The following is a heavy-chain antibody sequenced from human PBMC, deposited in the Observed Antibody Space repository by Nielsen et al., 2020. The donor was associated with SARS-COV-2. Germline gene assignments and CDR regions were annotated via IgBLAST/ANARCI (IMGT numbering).Heavy chain of an antibody. Sequence: GESLKISCAASGFTFSDYAMAWVRQAPGKGLVWVSRIKTDGTYTNFADAVRGRFTISRDNAKNTVSLQMNSLREEDTAVYYCAGGGSGYMSYWGQGTLVTVSS. CDR2: IKTDGTYT. D-gene: IGHD3-3*01. CDR1: GFTFSDYA. J-gene: IGHJ4*02. CDR3: AGGGSGYMSY. V-gene: IGHV3-74*01.